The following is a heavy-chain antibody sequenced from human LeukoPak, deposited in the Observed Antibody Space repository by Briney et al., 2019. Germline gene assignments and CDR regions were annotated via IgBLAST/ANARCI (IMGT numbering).Heavy chain of an antibody. D-gene: IGHD2-15*01. CDR2: ISGRGSNT. J-gene: IGHJ4*02. CDR3: AKAHIDLRYCSGGTCYGPDY. Sequence: PGGSLRLSCAASGFTFSSYAMNWVRQAPGEGLEWVSGISGRGSNTYYADSVKGRFTISRDNSKNALFLQMNSLRAEDTAVYYCAKAHIDLRYCSGGTCYGPDYWGQGILVTVSS. V-gene: IGHV3-23*01. CDR1: GFTFSSYA.